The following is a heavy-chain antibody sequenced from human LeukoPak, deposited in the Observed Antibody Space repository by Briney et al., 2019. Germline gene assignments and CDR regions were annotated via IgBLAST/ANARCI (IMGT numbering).Heavy chain of an antibody. CDR3: ARDDHVADYDFWSGTNYYMDV. J-gene: IGHJ6*03. CDR1: GFTFSSYA. Sequence: PGGSLRLSCAASGFTFSSYAMHWVRQAPGRGLEWVAVLWYDGSNKYYADSVKGRFTISRDNSKNTLYLQMNSLRAEDTAVYYCARDDHVADYDFWSGTNYYMDVWGKGTTVTVSS. CDR2: LWYDGSNK. D-gene: IGHD3-3*01. V-gene: IGHV3-30*07.